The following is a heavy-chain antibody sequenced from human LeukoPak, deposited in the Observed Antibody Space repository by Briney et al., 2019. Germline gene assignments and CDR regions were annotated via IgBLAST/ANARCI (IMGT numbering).Heavy chain of an antibody. D-gene: IGHD6-25*01. J-gene: IGHJ4*02. V-gene: IGHV3-48*01. CDR1: GFTFSSYN. CDR2: ISGSGGII. Sequence: GGSLRLSCAASGFTFSSYNMNWVRQAPGKGLEWVSYISGSGGIIYYADSVKGRFTIPRDNAKNSLYLQINSLRAEDTAVYYCARGSSSGWYFDYWGQGTLVTVSS. CDR3: ARGSSSGWYFDY.